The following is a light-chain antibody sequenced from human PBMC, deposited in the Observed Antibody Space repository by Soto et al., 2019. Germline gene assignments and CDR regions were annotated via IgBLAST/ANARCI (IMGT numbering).Light chain of an antibody. V-gene: IGKV1-5*01. Sequence: DIQMTQSPSTLSASVGDRVTITCRASRSISSWLAWYQQKPGKAPNFLIYGASSLESGVPSRFSGSGSGTEFTLTISSLQPDDFATYYCQQYHSYSLTFGGGTKVEIK. CDR3: QQYHSYSLT. J-gene: IGKJ4*01. CDR1: RSISSW. CDR2: GAS.